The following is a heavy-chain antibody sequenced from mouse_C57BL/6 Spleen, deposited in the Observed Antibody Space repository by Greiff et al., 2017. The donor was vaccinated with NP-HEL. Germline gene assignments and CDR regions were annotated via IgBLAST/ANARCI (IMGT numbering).Heavy chain of an antibody. CDR2: IHPNSGST. D-gene: IGHD1-1*01. CDR3: ARSITTVGATGAWFAY. CDR1: GYTFTSYW. J-gene: IGHJ3*01. Sequence: QVQLQQPGAELVKPGASVKLSCKASGYTFTSYWMHWVKQRPGQGLEWIGMIHPNSGSTNYNEKFKSKATLTVDKSSSTAYMQLSSLTSEDSAVYYCARSITTVGATGAWFAYWGQGTLVTVSA. V-gene: IGHV1-64*01.